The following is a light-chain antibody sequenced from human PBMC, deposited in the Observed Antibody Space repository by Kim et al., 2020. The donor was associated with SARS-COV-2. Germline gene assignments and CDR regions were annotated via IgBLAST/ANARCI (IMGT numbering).Light chain of an antibody. Sequence: QSALTQPASVSGSPGQSITISCTGTSSDVGGYIFVSWYQQQPGKASKLLLYDVSHRPSGVSNHFSDSKSGNRASLTIFGLQAEDEAHYYCNSYTSTSTLVFGAGTQLTVL. CDR3: NSYTSTSTLV. CDR1: SSDVGGYIF. J-gene: IGLJ2*01. CDR2: DVS. V-gene: IGLV2-14*03.